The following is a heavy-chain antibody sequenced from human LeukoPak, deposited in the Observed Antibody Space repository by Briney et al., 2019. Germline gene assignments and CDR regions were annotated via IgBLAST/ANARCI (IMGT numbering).Heavy chain of an antibody. CDR3: VRNDYYSADC. J-gene: IGHJ4*02. Sequence: ASETLSLTCIVSGYSIASGYWWSWVRQTPGKGLEWIGEISHRGSTNYNPSLKSRVSISLDKSKNQFSLRLSSVSAADAAVYYCVRNDYYSADCWGQGGLVTVSS. D-gene: IGHD2-21*01. CDR2: ISHRGST. V-gene: IGHV4-4*02. CDR1: GYSIASGYW.